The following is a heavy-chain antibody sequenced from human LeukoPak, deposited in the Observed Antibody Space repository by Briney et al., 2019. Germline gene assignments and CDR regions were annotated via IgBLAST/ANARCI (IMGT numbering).Heavy chain of an antibody. Sequence: ASVKVSCKASGYTFTSYGISWVRQAPGQGLEWMGLISAYNGNTNYAQKLQGRVTMTTDTSTSTAYMELRSLRSDDTAVYYCARDDRQYSSGRGWFDPWGQGTLVTVSS. V-gene: IGHV1-18*04. CDR2: ISAYNGNT. D-gene: IGHD6-19*01. CDR3: ARDDRQYSSGRGWFDP. CDR1: GYTFTSYG. J-gene: IGHJ5*02.